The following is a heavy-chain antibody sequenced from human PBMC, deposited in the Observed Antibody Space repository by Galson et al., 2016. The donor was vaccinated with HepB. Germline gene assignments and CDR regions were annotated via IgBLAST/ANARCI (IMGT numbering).Heavy chain of an antibody. CDR3: ARGHRYTTMAQYYIYDYGMDV. V-gene: IGHV4-34*01. CDR2: INHSGSI. Sequence: ETLSLTCAVYGGSFSGYFWTWIRQPPGKGLEWIGEINHSGSIKYNPSLKSRVTISVDTTTNQFSLKLSTVTAADTAVYYCARGHRYTTMAQYYIYDYGMDVWGQGTTVTVSS. D-gene: IGHD5-18*01. J-gene: IGHJ6*02. CDR1: GGSFSGYF.